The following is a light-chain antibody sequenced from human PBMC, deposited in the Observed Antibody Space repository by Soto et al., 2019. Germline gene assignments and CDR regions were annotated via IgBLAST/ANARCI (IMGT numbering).Light chain of an antibody. CDR3: SSYTSSSIDYV. CDR2: EVS. Sequence: QSALTQPASVSGSPGQSITISCTGTSSDVGGYNYVSWYQQHPGKAPKLMIYEVSNWPSGVSNRFSGSKSGNTASLTISGLQAEDEADYYCSSYTSSSIDYVLELGPSSPS. J-gene: IGLJ1*01. V-gene: IGLV2-14*01. CDR1: SSDVGGYNY.